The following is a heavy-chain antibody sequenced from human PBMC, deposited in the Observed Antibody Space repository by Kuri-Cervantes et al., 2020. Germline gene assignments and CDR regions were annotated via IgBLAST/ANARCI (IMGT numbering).Heavy chain of an antibody. CDR1: GFTFSGSA. CDR3: TYTYMYV. V-gene: IGHV3-73*01. Sequence: LSLTCAASGFTFSGSAMHWVRQASGKGLEWVGRIRRKANSYATAYAASVKGRFTISRDDTKNTAYLQMNSLKTEDTSVYYCTYTYMYVWGKGTTVTVSS. J-gene: IGHJ6*03. D-gene: IGHD2-2*02. CDR2: IRRKANSYAT.